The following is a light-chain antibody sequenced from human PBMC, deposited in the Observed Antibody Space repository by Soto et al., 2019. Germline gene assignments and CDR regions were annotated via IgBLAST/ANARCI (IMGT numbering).Light chain of an antibody. V-gene: IGLV1-51*01. CDR2: DNN. Sequence: QSVLTQPPSVSAAPGQKVTISCSGSNSNIGTNHVSWYQQLPGTAPKLLIYDNNNRPSGIPDRFSGSRSGTSATLDITGLQPGDEAEYYCGTWDSSLSVGYVFGTGTKLTVL. J-gene: IGLJ1*01. CDR3: GTWDSSLSVGYV. CDR1: NSNIGTNH.